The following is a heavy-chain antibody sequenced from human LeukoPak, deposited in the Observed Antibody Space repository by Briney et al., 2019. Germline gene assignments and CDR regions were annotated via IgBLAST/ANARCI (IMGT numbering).Heavy chain of an antibody. CDR3: ARRSVVTAKNLDTFDI. Sequence: GASVKVSCKASGYTFTSYGISWVRQAPGQGLEWMGWISAYNGNTNYAQKLQGRVTMTTDTSTSTAYMELRSLRSDDTAVYYCARRSVVTAKNLDTFDIWGQGTMVTVSS. D-gene: IGHD2-21*02. CDR2: ISAYNGNT. CDR1: GYTFTSYG. J-gene: IGHJ3*02. V-gene: IGHV1-18*01.